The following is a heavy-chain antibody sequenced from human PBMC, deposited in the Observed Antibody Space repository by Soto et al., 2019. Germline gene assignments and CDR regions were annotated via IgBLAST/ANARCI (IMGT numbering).Heavy chain of an antibody. CDR3: ARDGRGAKGGYSYGTDY. CDR2: IIPIFGTA. V-gene: IGHV1-69*01. J-gene: IGHJ4*02. CDR1: GGTFSSYA. D-gene: IGHD5-18*01. Sequence: QVQLVQSGAEVKKPGSSVKVSCKASGGTFSSYAISWVRQAPGQGLEWMGGIIPIFGTANYAQKFQGRVTITADESTSTAYMELSSLSSEDTAVYYCARDGRGAKGGYSYGTDYWGQGTLVTVSS.